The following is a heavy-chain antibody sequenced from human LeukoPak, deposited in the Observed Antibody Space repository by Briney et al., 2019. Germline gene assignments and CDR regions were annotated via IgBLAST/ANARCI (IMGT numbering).Heavy chain of an antibody. J-gene: IGHJ5*02. CDR2: IGGSGGST. D-gene: IGHD1-20*01. CDR3: AKETYLTGTLP. Sequence: GGSLRLSCAASGFTFSSYAMSWVRQAPGKGLEWVSAIGGSGGSTYYADSVKGRFTISRDNSKNTLYLQMNSLRAEDPAVYYCAKETYLTGTLPWGQGTLVTVSS. V-gene: IGHV3-23*01. CDR1: GFTFSSYA.